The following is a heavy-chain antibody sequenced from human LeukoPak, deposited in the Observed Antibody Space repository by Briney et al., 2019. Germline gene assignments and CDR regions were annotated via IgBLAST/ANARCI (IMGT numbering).Heavy chain of an antibody. J-gene: IGHJ5*02. CDR3: ARALRYFDWLSTSPEYNWFDP. V-gene: IGHV3-48*01. D-gene: IGHD3-9*01. CDR2: ISSSSSTI. Sequence: PGGSLRLSCVASGFTFSSYSMNWVRQAPGKGLEWVSYISSSSSTIYYADSVKGRFTISRDNAKTSLYLQMNSLRAEDTAVYYCARALRYFDWLSTSPEYNWFDPWGQGTLVTVSS. CDR1: GFTFSSYS.